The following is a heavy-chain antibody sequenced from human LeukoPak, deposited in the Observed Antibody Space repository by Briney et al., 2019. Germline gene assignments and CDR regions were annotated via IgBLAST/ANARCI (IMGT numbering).Heavy chain of an antibody. Sequence: RGSLRLSCPVSGFSLSSHAMSWVRHAPGQGLEWVSAIIGSGGSTYYAVSVKGRFTISRDNAMNSLYLQMNSLRAEETALCYCAKDGMFGELEVYYFDYWGQGTVVTVS. D-gene: IGHD3-10*02. CDR2: IIGSGGST. CDR3: AKDGMFGELEVYYFDY. V-gene: IGHV3-23*01. CDR1: GFSLSSHA. J-gene: IGHJ4*02.